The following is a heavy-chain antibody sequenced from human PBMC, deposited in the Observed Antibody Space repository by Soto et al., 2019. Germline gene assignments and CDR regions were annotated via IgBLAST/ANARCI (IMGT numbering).Heavy chain of an antibody. Sequence: QGQLVESGGGVVQPGRSLRLSCAASGFTFTSHAMHWVRQTPGKGLEWVAAISYDESDKKYASSVKGRFTVSRDNVKNTLSLQMNSLRPEDTAVYYCAKDSGYQLPDNYFYYGLDVWGQGTTVTVSS. V-gene: IGHV3-30*18. CDR1: GFTFTSHA. J-gene: IGHJ6*02. CDR3: AKDSGYQLPDNYFYYGLDV. CDR2: ISYDESDK. D-gene: IGHD2-2*01.